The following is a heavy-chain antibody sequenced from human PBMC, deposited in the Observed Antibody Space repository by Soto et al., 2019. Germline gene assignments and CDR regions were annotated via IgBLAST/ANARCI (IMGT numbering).Heavy chain of an antibody. J-gene: IGHJ5*02. CDR2: MNPNSGNT. CDR3: GRGTTQQPLQKAPIKHQATDWFDP. Sequence: GASVKVSCKASGYTFTSYDINWVRQATGQGLEWMGWMNPNSGNTGYAQKFQGRVTMTRNTSISTAYMELSSLRYEDTAVEYCGRGTTQQPLQKAPIKHQATDWFDPSGQGTLVTVSS. D-gene: IGHD6-13*01. V-gene: IGHV1-8*01. CDR1: GYTFTSYD.